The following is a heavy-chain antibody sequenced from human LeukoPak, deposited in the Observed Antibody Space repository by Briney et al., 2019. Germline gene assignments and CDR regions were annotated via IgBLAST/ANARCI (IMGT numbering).Heavy chain of an antibody. J-gene: IGHJ4*02. CDR3: ARVIGAYETTDY. CDR1: GYTFTGYY. CDR2: INPNSGGT. V-gene: IGHV1-2*06. D-gene: IGHD1-26*01. Sequence: ASVKVSCKASGYTFTGYYMHWVRQAPGQGLEWMGRINPNSGGTNYAQKFQGRVTTTRDTSISTAYMELSRLRSDDTAVYYCARVIGAYETTDYWGQGTLVTVSS.